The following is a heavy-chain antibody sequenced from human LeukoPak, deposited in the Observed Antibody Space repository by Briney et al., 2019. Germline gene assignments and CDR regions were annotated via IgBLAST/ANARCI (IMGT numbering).Heavy chain of an antibody. Sequence: ASVKVSCKASGYTFTSYGISWVRQAPGQGLEWMGWISAYNGNTNYAQKLQGRVTMTTDTSTSTAYMELSSLRSEDTAVYYCARDRGAARQPWGAFDIWGQGTMVTVSS. V-gene: IGHV1-18*01. CDR1: GYTFTSYG. D-gene: IGHD6-6*01. CDR2: ISAYNGNT. CDR3: ARDRGAARQPWGAFDI. J-gene: IGHJ3*02.